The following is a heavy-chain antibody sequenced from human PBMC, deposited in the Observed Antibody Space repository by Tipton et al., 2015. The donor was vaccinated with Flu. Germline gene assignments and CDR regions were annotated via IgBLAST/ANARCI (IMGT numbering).Heavy chain of an antibody. CDR3: ARGSGYSSAFE. V-gene: IGHV4-39*07. CDR1: GGSISRSSSY. D-gene: IGHD6-19*01. J-gene: IGHJ3*01. Sequence: TLSLTCSVSGGSISRSSSYWGWIRQPPGKGLKWIGSFYDGGSTYYNASLKSRVTISVDTSNNQFSLKLSFVTAADTAVYFCARGSGYSSAFEWGQGTKVTVSS. CDR2: FYDGGST.